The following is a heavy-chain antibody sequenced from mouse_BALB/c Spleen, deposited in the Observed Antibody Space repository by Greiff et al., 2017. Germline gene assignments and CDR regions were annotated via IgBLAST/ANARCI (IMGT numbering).Heavy chain of an antibody. CDR2: ISYSGST. CDR3: ARGDYYDGYYDWYFDV. CDR1: GYSITSDYA. J-gene: IGHJ1*01. V-gene: IGHV3-2*02. Sequence: EVKLMESGPGLVKPSQSLSLTCTVTGYSITSDYAWNWIRQFPGNKLEWMGYISYSGSTSYNPSLKSRISITRDTSKNQFFLQLNSVTTEDTATYYCARGDYYDGYYDWYFDVWGAGTTVTVSS. D-gene: IGHD2-3*01.